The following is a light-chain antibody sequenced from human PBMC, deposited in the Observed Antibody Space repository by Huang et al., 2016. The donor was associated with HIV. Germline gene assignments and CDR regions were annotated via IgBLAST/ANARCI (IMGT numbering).Light chain of an antibody. V-gene: IGKV3-15*01. CDR1: ETVDSQ. J-gene: IGKJ2*01. CDR2: GAS. Sequence: EIVMTQSPATLSVSPGERVTLSCRASETVDSQLAWYQQKPGQAPRLLLYGASTRATNIPPRFSGSVSGTRFTLTISSLQSEDFAIYYCQQYYSWPPFTFGQGTKLEIK. CDR3: QQYYSWPPFT.